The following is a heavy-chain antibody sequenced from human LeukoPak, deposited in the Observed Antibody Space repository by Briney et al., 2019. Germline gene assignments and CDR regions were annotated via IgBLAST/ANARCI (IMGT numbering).Heavy chain of an antibody. CDR3: ARDMDYGGNSIWYFDL. D-gene: IGHD4-23*01. Sequence: PSETLSLTCTVSGGSISSYYRSWIRQPPGKGLEWIGYVYYRGTTNYNPSLKSRVTISVDTSRNQFSLDLRSVTAADTAVYYCARDMDYGGNSIWYFDLWGRGALVTVSS. V-gene: IGHV4-59*01. CDR1: GGSISSYY. CDR2: VYYRGTT. J-gene: IGHJ2*01.